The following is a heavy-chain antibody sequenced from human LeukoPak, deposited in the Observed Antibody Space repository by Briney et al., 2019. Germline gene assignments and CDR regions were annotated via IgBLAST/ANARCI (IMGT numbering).Heavy chain of an antibody. CDR3: AKLLAQQSGRGRYFDY. D-gene: IGHD3-10*01. V-gene: IGHV3-23*01. Sequence: GGSLRLSCAASGFTFSSYAMSWVRQAPGKGLEWVSAISGSGGSTYYADSVKGRFTISRDNSKNTLYLQMNRLRAEDTAVYYCAKLLAQQSGRGRYFDYWGQGTLVTVSS. J-gene: IGHJ4*02. CDR1: GFTFSSYA. CDR2: ISGSGGST.